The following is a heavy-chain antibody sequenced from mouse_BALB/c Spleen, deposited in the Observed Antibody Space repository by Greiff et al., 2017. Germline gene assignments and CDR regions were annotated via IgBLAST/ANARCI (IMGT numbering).Heavy chain of an antibody. CDR3: APGRYDLDY. D-gene: IGHD2-14*01. V-gene: IGHV14-3*02. CDR2: IDPANGNT. J-gene: IGHJ2*01. CDR1: GFNIKDTY. Sequence: EVKLVESGAELVKPGASVKLSCTASGFNIKDTYMHWVKQRPEQGLEWIGRIDPANGNTKYDPKFQGKATITADTSSSTAYLQLSSLTSEDTAVYYCAPGRYDLDYWGQGTTLTVSS.